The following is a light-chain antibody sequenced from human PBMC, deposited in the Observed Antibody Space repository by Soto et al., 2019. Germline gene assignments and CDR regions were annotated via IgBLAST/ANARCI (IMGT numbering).Light chain of an antibody. V-gene: IGKV3-15*01. Sequence: EIVMTQSPATLSVSPGGRATLSCRASQSVSSYLAWYQQRRGQPPRLLIYRASTRATGIPARFSGSGSGTEFSLTISSLQSEDFAVYDCQQYNTWPPKYTFGQGTKLEI. CDR3: QQYNTWPPKYT. J-gene: IGKJ2*01. CDR2: RAS. CDR1: QSVSSY.